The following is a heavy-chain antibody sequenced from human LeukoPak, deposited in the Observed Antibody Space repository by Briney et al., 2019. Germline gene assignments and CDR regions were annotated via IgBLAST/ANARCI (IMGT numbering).Heavy chain of an antibody. CDR1: GYTFTGYY. CDR2: IIPIFGTA. D-gene: IGHD3-22*01. V-gene: IGHV1-69*06. J-gene: IGHJ5*02. Sequence: ASVKVSCKASGYTFTGYYMHWVRQAPGQGLEWMGGIIPIFGTANYAQKFQGRVTITADKSTSTAYMELSSLRSEDTAVYYCARGDYYDSSGYYNWFDPWGQGTLVTVSS. CDR3: ARGDYYDSSGYYNWFDP.